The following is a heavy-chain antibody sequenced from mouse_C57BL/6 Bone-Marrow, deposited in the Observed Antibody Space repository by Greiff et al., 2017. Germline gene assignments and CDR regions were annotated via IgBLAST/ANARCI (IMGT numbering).Heavy chain of an antibody. CDR1: GYTFTSYG. CDR3: ARSGAY. V-gene: IGHV1-81*01. J-gene: IGHJ3*01. CDR2: IYPRSGNT. Sequence: QLQQSGAELARPGASVQLSCKASGYTFTSYGISWVKQRTGPGLEWIGEIYPRSGNTYYNEKFKGKATLPADESSITAYMELRSLTSEDSAVYFCARSGAYWGQGTLVTVSA. D-gene: IGHD3-1*01.